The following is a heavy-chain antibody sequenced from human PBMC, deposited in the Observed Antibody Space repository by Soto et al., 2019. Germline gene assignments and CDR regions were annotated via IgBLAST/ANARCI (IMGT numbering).Heavy chain of an antibody. CDR1: GGSIRSGSHY. D-gene: IGHD3-16*01. Sequence: SETLSLTCTVSGGSIRSGSHYWSWIRQHPGKGLEWIGYIYYSGSTYYNPSLKSRITISISTSKNQFSLKLTSVTAADTAVYYCAREGGDGIDYWGQGTLVTVS. V-gene: IGHV4-31*03. CDR2: IYYSGST. J-gene: IGHJ4*02. CDR3: AREGGDGIDY.